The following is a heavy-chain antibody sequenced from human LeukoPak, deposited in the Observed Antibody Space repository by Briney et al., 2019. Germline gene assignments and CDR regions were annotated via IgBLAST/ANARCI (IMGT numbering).Heavy chain of an antibody. D-gene: IGHD3-10*01. CDR3: ARDPSGSGSYFDH. V-gene: IGHV4-59*01. CDR2: IYYSGST. CDR1: GGSISSYY. Sequence: PSETLSLTCTVSGGSISSYYWSWIRQPPGKGLEWIGYIYYSGSTNYNPSLKSRVTISVDTSKNQFSLKLSSVIAADTAVYYCARDPSGSGSYFDHWGQGTLVTVSS. J-gene: IGHJ4*02.